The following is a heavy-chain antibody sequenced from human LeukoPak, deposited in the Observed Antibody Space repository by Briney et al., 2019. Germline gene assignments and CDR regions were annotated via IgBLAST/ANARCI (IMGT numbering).Heavy chain of an antibody. J-gene: IGHJ4*02. V-gene: IGHV3-23*01. CDR2: ISDSGGRT. D-gene: IGHD3-22*01. CDR3: AKRGVVIRVILVGFHKEAYYFDA. Sequence: GGSLRLSCAVSGITLSNYGMSWGRQAPGKGLEWVAGISDSGGRTNYADSVKGRFTISRDNPKNTLYLQMNSLRAEDTAVYLCAKRGVVIRVILVGFHKEAYYFDAWGQGALVTVSS. CDR1: GITLSNYG.